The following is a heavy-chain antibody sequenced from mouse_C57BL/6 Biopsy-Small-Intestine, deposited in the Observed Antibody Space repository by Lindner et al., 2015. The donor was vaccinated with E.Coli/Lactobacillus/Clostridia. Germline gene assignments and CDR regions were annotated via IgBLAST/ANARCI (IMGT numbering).Heavy chain of an antibody. J-gene: IGHJ4*01. D-gene: IGHD3-3*01. CDR3: VRAGSF. Sequence: VQLQESGPELVKPGTSVKMSCKASGYTFTDYYMNWVKQSHGKNLEWIGRVNPSNSGTSNSQKFKDKATLTVDKFLSTAYMQLNSLTSEDSAVYYCVRAGSFWGQGTSVTVSS. CDR2: VNPSNSGT. V-gene: IGHV1-19*01. CDR1: GYTFTDYY.